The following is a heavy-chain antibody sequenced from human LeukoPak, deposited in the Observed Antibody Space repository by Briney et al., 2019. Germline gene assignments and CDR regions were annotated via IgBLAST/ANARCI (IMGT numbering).Heavy chain of an antibody. V-gene: IGHV4-34*01. D-gene: IGHD3-22*01. CDR1: GVSFSGYY. Sequence: SETLSLTCAVYGVSFSGYYWSWIRQPPGKGLEWIGEINHSGSTNYNPSLKSRVTISVDTSKNQFSLKLSSVTAADTAVYYCARGGVDDSSGYYYFDWGQGTMVTVSS. J-gene: IGHJ3*01. CDR2: INHSGST. CDR3: ARGGVDDSSGYYYFD.